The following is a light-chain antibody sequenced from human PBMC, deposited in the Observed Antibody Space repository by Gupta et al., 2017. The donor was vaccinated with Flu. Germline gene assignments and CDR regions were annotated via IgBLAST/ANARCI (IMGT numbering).Light chain of an antibody. J-gene: IGKJ1*01. CDR3: QQGNSTPWT. Sequence: DIQMTQSPSSLSTSVGDRVTITFRASQYINSFLNWYQQKPGKAPNLLIYAASSLKSGVPSRFSGSGSGTDFTLTISRRQPEDLANYYCQQGNSTPWTFGQGTKVEIK. CDR2: AAS. CDR1: QYINSF. V-gene: IGKV1-39*01.